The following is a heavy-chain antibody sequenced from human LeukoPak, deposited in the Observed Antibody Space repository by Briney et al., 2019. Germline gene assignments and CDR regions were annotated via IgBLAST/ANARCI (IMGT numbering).Heavy chain of an antibody. D-gene: IGHD2-21*02. CDR2: IYSGGGT. V-gene: IGHV3-53*01. J-gene: IGHJ4*02. Sequence: GGSLRLSCAASGFIVSSNHMSWVRQAPGKGLEWVSVIYSGGGTYYADSVKGRFTISRDNAKNTLYLQMNSLRAEDTAVYYCAREGPGDWAFDYWGQGTLVTVSS. CDR3: AREGPGDWAFDY. CDR1: GFIVSSNH.